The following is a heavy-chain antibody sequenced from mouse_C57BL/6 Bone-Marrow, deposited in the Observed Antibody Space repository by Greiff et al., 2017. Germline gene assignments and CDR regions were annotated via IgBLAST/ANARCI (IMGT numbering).Heavy chain of an antibody. CDR1: GYTFTSYG. V-gene: IGHV1-81*01. CDR3: ARWPRRGDY. Sequence: VKLVESGAELARPGASVKLSCKASGYTFTSYGISWVKQRTGQGLEWIGEIYPRSGNTYYNEKFKGKATLTADKSSSTAYMQLSSLTYEDSAVYYCARWPRRGDYWGQGTTLTVSS. CDR2: IYPRSGNT. J-gene: IGHJ2*01.